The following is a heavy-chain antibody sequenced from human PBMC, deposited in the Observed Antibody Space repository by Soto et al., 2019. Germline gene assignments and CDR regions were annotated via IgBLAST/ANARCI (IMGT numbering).Heavy chain of an antibody. J-gene: IGHJ4*02. CDR2: ISAHNGNT. Sequence: QVHLVQSGAEVKKPGASVKVSCKGSGYAFTTYGITWVRQAPGQGLEWRGWISAHNGNTNYAQTLQGRVTVTRDTSTSTAYMELRSLRSDDTAVYYCARGMYGDYWGQGALVTVSS. V-gene: IGHV1-18*01. CDR3: ARGMYGDY. CDR1: GYAFTTYG. D-gene: IGHD2-8*01.